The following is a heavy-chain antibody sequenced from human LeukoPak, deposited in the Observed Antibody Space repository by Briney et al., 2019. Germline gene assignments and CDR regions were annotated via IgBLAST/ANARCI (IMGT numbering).Heavy chain of an antibody. CDR1: GYTFTSYG. J-gene: IGHJ4*02. CDR3: ARGLRRGSDPGH. D-gene: IGHD6-6*01. V-gene: IGHV1-8*02. Sequence: ASVKVSCKASGYTFTSYGISWVRQAPGQGLEWMGWMNPNIGNTGYAQNFQGRVTMTRNTSISTAYMELSSLRSEDTAVYYCARGLRRGSDPGHWGQGTLVTVSS. CDR2: MNPNIGNT.